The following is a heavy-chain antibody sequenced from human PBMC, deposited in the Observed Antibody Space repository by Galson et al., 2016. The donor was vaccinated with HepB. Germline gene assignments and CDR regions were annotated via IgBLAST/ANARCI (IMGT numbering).Heavy chain of an antibody. J-gene: IGHJ4*02. Sequence: SLRLSCAASGFTFSDAWMSWVRQTPGKGLEWVGRIKTKTDGETTDYTAPVKGRFTISRDDSENTLYLQMNSLKVEDTAVYYCTPSSMVRGITFLWGQGTLVTVSS. CDR2: IKTKTDGETT. CDR3: TPSSMVRGITFL. CDR1: GFTFSDAW. V-gene: IGHV3-15*01. D-gene: IGHD3-10*01.